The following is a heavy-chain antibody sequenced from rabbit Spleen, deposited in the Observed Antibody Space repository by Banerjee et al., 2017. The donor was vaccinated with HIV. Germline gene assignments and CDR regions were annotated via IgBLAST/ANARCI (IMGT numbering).Heavy chain of an antibody. V-gene: IGHV1S45*01. CDR1: GFSFSEKEV. CDR3: ARDSGTSFSSYGMDL. CDR2: IAGSSSGFT. J-gene: IGHJ6*01. Sequence: QEQLVESGGGLVQPEGSLTLTCTASGFSFSEKEVMCWVRQALGKGLEWIGCIAGSSSGFTYSATWAKGRFTCSKTSSTTVTLQMTSLTVADTATYFCARDSGTSFSSYGMDLWGPGTLVT. D-gene: IGHD8-1*01.